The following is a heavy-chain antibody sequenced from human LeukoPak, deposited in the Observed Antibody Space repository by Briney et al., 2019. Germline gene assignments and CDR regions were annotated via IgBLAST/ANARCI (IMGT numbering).Heavy chain of an antibody. V-gene: IGHV3-9*01. J-gene: IGHJ4*02. CDR2: ISWNSGSI. CDR1: GFTFDDYA. Sequence: GGSLRLSCAASGFTFDDYAMHWVRQAPGKGLEWVSGISWNSGSIGYADSVKGRFTISRDNAKNSPYLQMNSLRAEDTALYYCAKDRYSYGRYYFDYWGQGTLVTVSS. D-gene: IGHD5-18*01. CDR3: AKDRYSYGRYYFDY.